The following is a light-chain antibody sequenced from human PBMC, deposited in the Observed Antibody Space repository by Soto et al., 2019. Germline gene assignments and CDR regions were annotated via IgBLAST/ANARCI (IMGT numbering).Light chain of an antibody. CDR2: YDD. CDR1: SSNIGNNA. CDR3: AAWDDSLNGVV. J-gene: IGLJ2*01. V-gene: IGLV1-36*01. Sequence: QSVLTQPPSVSEAPRQRVTISCSGSSSNIGNNAVNWSQQLPGNAPKLLIYYDDLLPSGVSDRFSGSKSVTSASLAISGRQSEDEADYYCAAWDDSLNGVVFGGGTKLT.